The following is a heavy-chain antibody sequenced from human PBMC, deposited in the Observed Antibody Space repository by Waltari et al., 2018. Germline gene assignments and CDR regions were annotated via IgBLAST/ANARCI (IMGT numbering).Heavy chain of an antibody. D-gene: IGHD3-3*01. J-gene: IGHJ4*02. V-gene: IGHV1-2*02. CDR2: INPNSGGT. Sequence: QVQLVQSGAEVKKPGASVKVSCKASGYTFTGYYMHWVRQAPGQGLEWIGWINPNSGGTNYAQKFQGRVTMTRETSISTAYMELSRLRSDDTAVYYCARVPDFWSGYYAFDYWGQGTLVTVSS. CDR1: GYTFTGYY. CDR3: ARVPDFWSGYYAFDY.